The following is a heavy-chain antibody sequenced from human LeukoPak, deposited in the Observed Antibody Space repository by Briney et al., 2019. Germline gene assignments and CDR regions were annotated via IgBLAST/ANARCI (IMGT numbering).Heavy chain of an antibody. Sequence: GGSLRLSCAASGFTFSDYYMSWIRQAPGKGLEWVSYISSSSSYTNYADSVKGRFTISRDNSKNTLYLQMNSLRPEDTAVYYCARGTSYYYDSTTYPFDYWGQGTLVTVSS. CDR1: GFTFSDYY. CDR2: ISSSSSYT. J-gene: IGHJ4*02. D-gene: IGHD3-22*01. V-gene: IGHV3-11*06. CDR3: ARGTSYYYDSTTYPFDY.